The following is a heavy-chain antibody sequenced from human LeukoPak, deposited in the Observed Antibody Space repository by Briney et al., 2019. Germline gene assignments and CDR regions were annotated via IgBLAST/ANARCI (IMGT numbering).Heavy chain of an antibody. CDR1: GYTFTGYY. J-gene: IGHJ4*02. CDR2: INPNSGNT. D-gene: IGHD3-22*01. CDR3: ARGPYRAYYYDSSGYLDY. V-gene: IGHV1-8*03. Sequence: ASVKVSCKASGYTFTGYYMHWVRQAPGQGLEWMGWINPNSGNTGYAQKFQGRVTITRNTSISTAYMELSSLRSEDTAVYYCARGPYRAYYYDSSGYLDYWGQGTLVTVSS.